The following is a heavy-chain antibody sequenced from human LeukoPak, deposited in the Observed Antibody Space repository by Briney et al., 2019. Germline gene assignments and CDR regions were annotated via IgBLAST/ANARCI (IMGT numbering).Heavy chain of an antibody. Sequence: PGGSLRLSCAASGFTFTNAWMSWIRQAPGKGPEWVGRIKSKTDGETKDYAAPVKGRFTISRDDSKNTLYIEMNSLKTEDTAVYYCTTRTRYCGGDCYPFDYWGQGTLVTVSS. CDR3: TTRTRYCGGDCYPFDY. CDR2: IKSKTDGETK. V-gene: IGHV3-15*01. D-gene: IGHD2-21*02. CDR1: GFTFTNAW. J-gene: IGHJ4*02.